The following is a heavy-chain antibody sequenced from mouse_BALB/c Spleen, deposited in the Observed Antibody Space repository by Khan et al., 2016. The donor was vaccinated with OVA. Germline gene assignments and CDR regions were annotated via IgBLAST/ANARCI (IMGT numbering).Heavy chain of an antibody. CDR2: IFPGTGTT. D-gene: IGHD2-1*01. J-gene: IGHJ3*01. CDR3: ARGYFGNYEFAY. V-gene: IGHV1S132*01. Sequence: QVQLKQSGAELVKPGASVKLSCKTSGYTFTNYWIQWIKQRPGQGLGWIGQIFPGTGTTYYNEIFKAKATLTIDTSSSTAYMQLTSLTSEDSADYYCARGYFGNYEFAYWGQGTLVTVSP. CDR1: GYTFTNYW.